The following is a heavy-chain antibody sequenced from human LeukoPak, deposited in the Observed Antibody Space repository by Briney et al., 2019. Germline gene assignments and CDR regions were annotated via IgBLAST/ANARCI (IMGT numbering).Heavy chain of an antibody. J-gene: IGHJ6*03. CDR1: GFTFPSSA. CDR2: IVVGSGNT. V-gene: IGHV1-58*02. D-gene: IGHD4-17*01. CDR3: AANYGDYVRYYYMDV. Sequence: SVKVSCKASGFTFPSSAMQCVRQARGQRLEWIGWIVVGSGNTNYAQKFQERVTITRDMSTSTAYMELSSLRSEDTAVYYCAANYGDYVRYYYMDVWGKGTTVTVSS.